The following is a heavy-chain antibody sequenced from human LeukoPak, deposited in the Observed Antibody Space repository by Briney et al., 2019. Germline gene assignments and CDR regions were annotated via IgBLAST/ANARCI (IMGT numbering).Heavy chain of an antibody. D-gene: IGHD4-23*01. CDR1: GFTLSSYT. V-gene: IGHV3-64*02. Sequence: GGSLRLSCGASGFTLSSYTMHWVRRAPGKGLECVSAISHVWISTYYAGSVKGRFTISRDSSKSTLYLQMDSLRPEDMAIYYCARETDGGLDYWGQGTLVTVSS. CDR3: ARETDGGLDY. J-gene: IGHJ4*02. CDR2: ISHVWIST.